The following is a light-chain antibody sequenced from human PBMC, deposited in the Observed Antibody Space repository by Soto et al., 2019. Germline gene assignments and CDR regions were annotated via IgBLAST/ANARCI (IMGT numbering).Light chain of an antibody. CDR1: SSNIGAGYH. J-gene: IGLJ1*01. Sequence: QPVLTQPPSVSGAPGQRVTISCTGSSSNIGAGYHVHWYQQLPGAAPKLLIFGDSNRPSGVPDRFSGSKSGTSASLAITGRQADDEADYYCQSSDSRLSGSDVFGTGTKLTVL. V-gene: IGLV1-40*01. CDR2: GDS. CDR3: QSSDSRLSGSDV.